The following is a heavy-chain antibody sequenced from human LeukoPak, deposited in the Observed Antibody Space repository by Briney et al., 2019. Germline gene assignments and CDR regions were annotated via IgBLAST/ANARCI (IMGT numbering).Heavy chain of an antibody. CDR3: AREGYYYDSSGYYYDHAFDI. Sequence: GASVKVSCKASEYTFTDYFIHWVRQAPGQGLEWMGGIIPIFGTANYAQKFQGRVTITADESTSTAYMELSSLRSKDTAVYYCAREGYYYDSSGYYYDHAFDIWGQGTMVTVSS. J-gene: IGHJ3*02. CDR2: IIPIFGTA. V-gene: IGHV1-69*13. CDR1: EYTFTDYF. D-gene: IGHD3-22*01.